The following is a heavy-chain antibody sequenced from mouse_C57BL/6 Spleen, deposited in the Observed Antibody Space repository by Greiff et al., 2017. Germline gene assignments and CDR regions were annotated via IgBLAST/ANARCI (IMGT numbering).Heavy chain of an antibody. V-gene: IGHV1-52*01. CDR1: GYTFTSYW. J-gene: IGHJ2*01. D-gene: IGHD2-5*01. CDR3: AMGYSNENGY. Sequence: QVQLQQPGAELVRPGSSVKLSCKASGYTFTSYWMHWVKQRPIQGLEWIGNIDPSDSETHYNQKFKDKATLTVDKSSSTAYMQLSSLTSEDSAVYYCAMGYSNENGYWGQGTTLTVSS. CDR2: IDPSDSET.